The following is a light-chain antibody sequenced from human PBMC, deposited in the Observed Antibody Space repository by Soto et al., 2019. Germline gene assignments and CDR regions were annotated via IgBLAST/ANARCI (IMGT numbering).Light chain of an antibody. CDR2: GNS. Sequence: QSVLTQPPSVSGAPGQRVTISCTGSSSNIGAGYDVHWYQQLPGTAPKLLIYGNSNRPSGVPVRFSGSTSGTSASLAITGLQAEDEADYYCQSYDSSLSGWVFGGGTKVTVL. CDR3: QSYDSSLSGWV. V-gene: IGLV1-40*01. CDR1: SSNIGAGYD. J-gene: IGLJ3*02.